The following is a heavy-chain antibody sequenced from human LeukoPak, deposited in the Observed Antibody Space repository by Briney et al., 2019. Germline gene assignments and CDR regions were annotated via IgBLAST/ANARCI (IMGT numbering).Heavy chain of an antibody. V-gene: IGHV5-51*07. D-gene: IGHD3-10*01. CDR1: GYIFTHNW. CDR3: ARQTRDGSGSRGYFFDF. Sequence: GESLKISCQGSGYIFTHNWIGWVHQKPGKGLEWMGIIYPGDSDTRYSPSFEGQVTISVDKSSSTAYLQWSRLKASDTAIYYCARQTRDGSGSRGYFFDFWGQGTLVTVSS. J-gene: IGHJ4*02. CDR2: IYPGDSDT.